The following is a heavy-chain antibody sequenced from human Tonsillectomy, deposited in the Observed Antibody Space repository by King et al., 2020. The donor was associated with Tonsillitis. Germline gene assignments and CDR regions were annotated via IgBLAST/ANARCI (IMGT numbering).Heavy chain of an antibody. J-gene: IGHJ5*02. CDR2: VYYIGST. CDR3: ARQGGDYPSDWCDP. D-gene: IGHD4-17*01. V-gene: IGHV4-39*07. CDR1: GGSISSSSYH. Sequence: QLQESGPGLVKPSETLSLTCTVAGGSISSSSYHWGWIRQPPGKGLEWIGSVYYIGSTHYNPSLKSRVTISVDTSKSPFSLKVSSMTAADTAVYYCARQGGDYPSDWCDPWGQGTLVTVSS.